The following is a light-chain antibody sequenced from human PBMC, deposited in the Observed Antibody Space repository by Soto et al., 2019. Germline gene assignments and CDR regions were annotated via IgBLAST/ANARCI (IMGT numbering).Light chain of an antibody. CDR3: QQYDSSPLT. CDR2: GAS. V-gene: IGKV3-20*01. J-gene: IGKJ1*01. Sequence: EIVLTQSPGTLSVSPGERATLSCRASQSVIRSYLAWYQQKPGQGPRLLIYGASSRATGIPDRFSGSGSGTDFTLTIRRLEPEDFAVYYCQQYDSSPLTFSQGTTVEIK. CDR1: QSVIRSY.